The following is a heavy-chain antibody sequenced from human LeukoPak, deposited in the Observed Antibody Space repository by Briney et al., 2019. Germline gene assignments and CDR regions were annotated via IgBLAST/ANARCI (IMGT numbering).Heavy chain of an antibody. J-gene: IGHJ3*02. CDR1: GGSISSSSYS. V-gene: IGHV4-39*01. D-gene: IGHD1-26*01. Sequence: SETLSLTCTVSGGSISSSSYSWGWIRQPPGKGLEWIGSIYYSGSTYYNPSLKSRVTISVDTSKNQFSLKLSSVTAADTAVYYCARTREDVFDIWGQGTMVTVSS. CDR3: ARTREDVFDI. CDR2: IYYSGST.